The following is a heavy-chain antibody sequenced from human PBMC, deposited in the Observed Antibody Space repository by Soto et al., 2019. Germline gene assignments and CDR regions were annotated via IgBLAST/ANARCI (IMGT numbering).Heavy chain of an antibody. J-gene: IGHJ4*02. CDR3: AREFTSCGC. V-gene: IGHV3-74*03. D-gene: IGHD6-25*01. Sequence: EVQLVESGGGSVQPGGSLRLSCAASGFTFSNFWMHWVRQAPGKGTVWVSRINRDGTTTTYADSVKGRFTISRDNAKKTLYLQMNSLGVEDTAVYYCAREFTSCGCWGQGTLVTVSS. CDR1: GFTFSNFW. CDR2: INRDGTTT.